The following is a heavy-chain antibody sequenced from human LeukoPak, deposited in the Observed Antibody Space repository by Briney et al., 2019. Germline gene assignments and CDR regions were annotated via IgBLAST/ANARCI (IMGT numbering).Heavy chain of an antibody. J-gene: IGHJ5*02. CDR2: IYTSGST. V-gene: IGHV4-61*02. CDR3: ARASGWYFFGP. D-gene: IGHD6-19*01. CDR1: GGSISSGSYY. Sequence: PSETLSLTCTVSGGSISSGSYYWSWIRQPAGKGLEWIGRIYTSGSTNYNPSLKSRVTISVDTSKNQFSLKLSSVTAADTAVYYCARASGWYFFGPWGQGTLVTVSS.